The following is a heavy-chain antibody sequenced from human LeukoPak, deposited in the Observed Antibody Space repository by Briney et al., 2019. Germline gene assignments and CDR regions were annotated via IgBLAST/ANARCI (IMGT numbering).Heavy chain of an antibody. Sequence: GGSLRLSCAASGFTFDDYAMHWVRQAPGKGLEWVSGISWNSGSIGYADSVKGRFTTSRDNAKNSLCLQMNSLRAEDTALYYCAKDARYDSSGYLNYWGQGTLVTVSS. J-gene: IGHJ4*02. CDR1: GFTFDDYA. CDR2: ISWNSGSI. CDR3: AKDARYDSSGYLNY. V-gene: IGHV3-9*01. D-gene: IGHD3-22*01.